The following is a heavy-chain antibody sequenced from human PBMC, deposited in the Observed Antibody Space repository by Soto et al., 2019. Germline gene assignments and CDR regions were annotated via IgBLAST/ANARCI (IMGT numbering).Heavy chain of an antibody. CDR3: ARVIVGGFLFDY. Sequence: ASVKVSCKASGFSFNTYAMHWVRQAPGQRLEWMGWINAGNGITKYSEKFQGRVSISRDTSASTAYMELSSLRPEDTAVYYCARVIVGGFLFDYWG. CDR1: GFSFNTYA. J-gene: IGHJ4*01. CDR2: INAGNGIT. D-gene: IGHD1-26*01. V-gene: IGHV1-3*01.